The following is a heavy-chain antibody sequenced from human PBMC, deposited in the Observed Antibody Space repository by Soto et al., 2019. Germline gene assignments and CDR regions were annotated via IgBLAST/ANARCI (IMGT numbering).Heavy chain of an antibody. CDR3: ARDLPSGSYSPYYYYYYGMDV. J-gene: IGHJ6*02. CDR2: IIPIFGTA. V-gene: IGHV1-69*13. D-gene: IGHD1-26*01. Sequence: SVNVSCKASGGTFSSYAISWVRQAPGQGLEWMGGIIPIFGTANYAQKFQGRVTITADESTSTAYMELSSLRSEDTAVYYCARDLPSGSYSPYYYYYYGMDVWGQGTTVTVSS. CDR1: GGTFSSYA.